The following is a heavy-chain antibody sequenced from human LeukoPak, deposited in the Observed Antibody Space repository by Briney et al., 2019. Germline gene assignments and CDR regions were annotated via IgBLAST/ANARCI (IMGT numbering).Heavy chain of an antibody. Sequence: PGGSLRLSCAASGFTFSTYWMHWVRQAPGEGLVWVSRLSPDGSSSVYADSVKGRFTVSRDNAKNTLYLQMNSLRAEDTAVYYCARSLGATRYNLKYYFYYGLDVWGQGTTVTVSS. J-gene: IGHJ6*02. CDR1: GFTFSTYW. V-gene: IGHV3-74*01. CDR2: LSPDGSSS. CDR3: ARSLGATRYNLKYYFYYGLDV. D-gene: IGHD1-26*01.